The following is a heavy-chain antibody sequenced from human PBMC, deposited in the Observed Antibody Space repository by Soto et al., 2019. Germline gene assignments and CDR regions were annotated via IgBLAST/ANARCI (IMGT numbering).Heavy chain of an antibody. CDR1: GGTFSSYA. J-gene: IGHJ6*02. V-gene: IGHV1-69*13. CDR2: IIPIFGTA. D-gene: IGHD3-3*02. CDR3: AREPVLGHYYYYGMDV. Sequence: SVKVSCKASGGTFSSYAISWVRQAPGQGLEWMGGIIPIFGTANYAQKFQGRVTITADEPTSTAYMELSSLRSEDTAVYYCAREPVLGHYYYYGMDVWGQGTTVTVSS.